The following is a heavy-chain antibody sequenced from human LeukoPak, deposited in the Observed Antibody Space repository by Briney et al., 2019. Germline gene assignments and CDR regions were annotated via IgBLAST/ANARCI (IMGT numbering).Heavy chain of an antibody. CDR1: GGTFSSYA. V-gene: IGHV1-69*06. D-gene: IGHD5-24*01. J-gene: IGHJ3*02. Sequence: ASVKVSCKASGGTFSSYAISWVRQAPGQGLEWMGGIIPIFGTANYAQKFQGRVTITADKSTSTAYMELSSLRSEDTAVYYCARGRVEMATMGAFDIWGQGTMVTVSS. CDR2: IIPIFGTA. CDR3: ARGRVEMATMGAFDI.